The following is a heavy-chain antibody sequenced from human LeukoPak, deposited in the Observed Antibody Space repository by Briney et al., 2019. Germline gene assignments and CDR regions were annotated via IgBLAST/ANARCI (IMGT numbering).Heavy chain of an antibody. CDR1: GFTFDDYA. D-gene: IGHD3-22*01. Sequence: XXCAXSGFTFDDYAXRWVRHAAGKGLXWVSLISGDGGSTYYADSVKGRFTISRDNSKNSLYLQMNSLRTEDTALYYCAKDSSGYYTRWYYYYYMDVWGKGTTVTVSS. V-gene: IGHV3-43*02. CDR2: ISGDGGST. J-gene: IGHJ6*03. CDR3: AKDSSGYYTRWYYYYYMDV.